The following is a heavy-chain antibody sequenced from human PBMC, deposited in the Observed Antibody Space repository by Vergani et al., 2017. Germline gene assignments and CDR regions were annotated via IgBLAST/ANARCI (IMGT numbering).Heavy chain of an antibody. CDR3: AKVGDDYGDHEGWYFDL. CDR2: ISSSSSYI. J-gene: IGHJ2*01. D-gene: IGHD4-17*01. Sequence: EVQLVESGGGLVKPGGSLRLSCAASGFTFSSYSMNWVRQAPGKGLEWVSSISSSSSYIYYADSVKGRFTISRDNAKNSLYLQMNSLRAEDTALYYCAKVGDDYGDHEGWYFDLWGRGTLVTVSS. V-gene: IGHV3-21*04. CDR1: GFTFSSYS.